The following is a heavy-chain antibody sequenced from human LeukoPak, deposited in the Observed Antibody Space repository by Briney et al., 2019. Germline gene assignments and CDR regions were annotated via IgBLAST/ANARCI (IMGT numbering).Heavy chain of an antibody. D-gene: IGHD6-6*01. V-gene: IGHV3-7*05. J-gene: IGHJ4*02. CDR3: AILGYSSSGKYYVDY. CDR1: GFTFSTYW. Sequence: GGSLRLSCAVSGFTFSTYWMSWVRQAAGKGLDWVANIKQDGSEKYYVDSVKGRFAISRDNAKNSLYLQMNSLRSEDTAVYDCAILGYSSSGKYYVDYWGQGTLVTVSS. CDR2: IKQDGSEK.